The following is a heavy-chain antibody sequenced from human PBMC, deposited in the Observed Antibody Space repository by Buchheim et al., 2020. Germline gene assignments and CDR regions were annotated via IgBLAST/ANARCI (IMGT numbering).Heavy chain of an antibody. V-gene: IGHV3-23*01. CDR1: GFTFSSYA. J-gene: IGHJ4*02. Sequence: EVQLLESGGGLVQPGGSLRLSCAASGFTFSSYAMSWVRLAPGKGLEWFSSISGSGGSTYYADSVKGRFTISRDNSKNTLYLQMNSRRAEDSAVYYCAKVWFGESNPFDYWGQGTL. CDR3: AKVWFGESNPFDY. CDR2: ISGSGGST. D-gene: IGHD3-10*01.